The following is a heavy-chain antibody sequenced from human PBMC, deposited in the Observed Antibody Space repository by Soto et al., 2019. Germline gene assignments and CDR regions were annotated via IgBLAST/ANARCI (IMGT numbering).Heavy chain of an antibody. CDR2: ITPFNGNT. Sequence: SVKVSCKASGYTFTYRYLHWVRQAPGQALEWMGWITPFNGNTNYAQKFQDRVTITRDRSMSTACMELSSLRSEDTAMYYCASGDNWNDDRGNWFDPWGQGTLVTVS. CDR3: ASGDNWNDDRGNWFDP. V-gene: IGHV1-45*02. J-gene: IGHJ5*02. D-gene: IGHD1-1*01. CDR1: GYTFTYRY.